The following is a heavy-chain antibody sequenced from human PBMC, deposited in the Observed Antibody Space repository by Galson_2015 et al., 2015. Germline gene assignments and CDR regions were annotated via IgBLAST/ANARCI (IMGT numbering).Heavy chain of an antibody. V-gene: IGHV3-7*04. J-gene: IGHJ6*02. CDR1: GFTFSSYW. CDR3: ARGMRDYSYGMDV. Sequence: SLRLSCAASGFTFSSYWMSWVRQTPGKGLEWVANIKEDGSEKYYVGSVKGRFTISRDNAKNSLYVQMNSLRAEDTAVYYCARGMRDYSYGMDVWRQGTTVTVSS. D-gene: IGHD4-17*01. CDR2: IKEDGSEK.